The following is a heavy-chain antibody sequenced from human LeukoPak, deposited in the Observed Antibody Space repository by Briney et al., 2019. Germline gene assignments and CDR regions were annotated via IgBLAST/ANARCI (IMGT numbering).Heavy chain of an antibody. CDR3: ATVFKGSSLQDY. Sequence: GGSLRLSCAASGFSITNNWMYWVRQAPGRGLVWVSRIKNDERTAVYADSVKGRFTISRDNARDTLFLQINSLRAEDTAVYYCATVFKGSSLQDYWGQGTLVTVSS. V-gene: IGHV3-74*01. CDR2: IKNDERTA. J-gene: IGHJ4*02. D-gene: IGHD1-26*01. CDR1: GFSITNNW.